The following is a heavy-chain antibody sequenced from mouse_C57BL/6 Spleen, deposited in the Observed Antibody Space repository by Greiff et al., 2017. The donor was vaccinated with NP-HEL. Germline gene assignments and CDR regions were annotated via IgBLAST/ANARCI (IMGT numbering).Heavy chain of an antibody. J-gene: IGHJ4*01. D-gene: IGHD2-4*01. CDR2: INPNNGGT. CDR1: GYTFTDYN. Sequence: EVQLQQSGPELVKPGASVKIPCKASGYTFTDYNMDWVKQSHGKSLEWIGDINPNNGGTIYNQKFKGKATLTVDKSSSTAYMELRSLTSEDTAVYYCALYDYDGEDAMDYWGQGTSVTVSS. CDR3: ALYDYDGEDAMDY. V-gene: IGHV1-18*01.